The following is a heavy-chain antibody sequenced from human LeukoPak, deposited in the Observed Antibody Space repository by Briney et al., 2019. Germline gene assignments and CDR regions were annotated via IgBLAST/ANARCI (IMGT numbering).Heavy chain of an antibody. J-gene: IGHJ4*02. Sequence: SGRSLRLSCAASGFTFSSYGMHWVRQAPGKGLEWVAVISYDGSNKYYADSVKGRFTISRDNSKNTLYLQMNSLRAEDTAVYYCAKDSYYYGSGSYFDYWGQGTLVTVSS. CDR3: AKDSYYYGSGSYFDY. CDR1: GFTFSSYG. V-gene: IGHV3-30*18. D-gene: IGHD3-10*01. CDR2: ISYDGSNK.